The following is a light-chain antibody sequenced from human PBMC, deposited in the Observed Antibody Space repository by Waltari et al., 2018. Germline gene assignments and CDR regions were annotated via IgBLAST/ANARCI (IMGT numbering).Light chain of an antibody. CDR3: QHFNGFPWT. Sequence: DIQMTQSPSTLSASVGDRVTLTCRASQCVSPWVAWYQQKPGKAPRLRIYKVSVLQRGVPSRFRVSGSGSGTEFTLTIASLQPDDFAIYYCQHFNGFPWTFGQGTKVEIK. J-gene: IGKJ1*01. V-gene: IGKV1-5*03. CDR1: QCVSPW. CDR2: KVS.